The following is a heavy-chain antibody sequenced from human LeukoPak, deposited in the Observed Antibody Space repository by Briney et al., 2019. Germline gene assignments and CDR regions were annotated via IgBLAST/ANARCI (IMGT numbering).Heavy chain of an antibody. D-gene: IGHD3-22*01. J-gene: IGHJ4*02. CDR2: IIPMFGTA. CDR1: GGTFSTHG. V-gene: IGHV1-69*06. CDR3: ARGNYDNSGYHPSLFDS. Sequence: SVKVSCKASGGTFSTHGLSWVRQAPGQGLEWMGGIIPMFGTANYGQQFRDRVTITADKSTSTTYMDLRSLRSEDTAVYYCARGNYDNSGYHPSLFDSWGQGTLVTVSS.